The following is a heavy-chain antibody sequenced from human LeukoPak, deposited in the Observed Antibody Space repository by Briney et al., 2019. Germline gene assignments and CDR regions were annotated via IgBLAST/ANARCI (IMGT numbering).Heavy chain of an antibody. D-gene: IGHD6-6*01. Sequence: GASVKVSCKASGGTFSSYAISWVRQASGQGLEWMGGIIPIFGTANYAQKFQGRVTITADKSTSTAYMELSSLRSEDTAVYYCARVGSSSSLDYWGQGTLVTVSS. V-gene: IGHV1-69*06. CDR3: ARVGSSSSLDY. CDR2: IIPIFGTA. J-gene: IGHJ4*02. CDR1: GGTFSSYA.